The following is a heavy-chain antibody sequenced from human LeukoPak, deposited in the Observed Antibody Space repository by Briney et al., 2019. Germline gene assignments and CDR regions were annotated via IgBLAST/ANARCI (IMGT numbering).Heavy chain of an antibody. CDR2: INPNSGGT. J-gene: IGHJ4*02. CDR3: ARDLGPIAAAGTDLDY. D-gene: IGHD6-13*01. CDR1: GYTFTGYY. V-gene: IGHV1-2*04. Sequence: ASVKVSCKASGYTFTGYYMHWVRQAPGQGLEWMGWINPNSGGTNYAQKFQGWVTMTRDTSISTAYMELSRLRSDDTAVYYCARDLGPIAAAGTDLDYWGQGTLVTVSS.